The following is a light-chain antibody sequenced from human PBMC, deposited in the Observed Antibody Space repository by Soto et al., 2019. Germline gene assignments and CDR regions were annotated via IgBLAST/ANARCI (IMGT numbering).Light chain of an antibody. V-gene: IGKV1-39*01. CDR2: AAS. CDR1: QSISSY. CDR3: QHYGRSPIT. J-gene: IGKJ5*01. Sequence: IQLTQSPSSLSASVGDRVTITCRASQSISSYLNWYQQKPGKAPKRLIYAASSLQSGVPSRFSGSGSATDFTLTISRLEPEDFALYYCQHYGRSPITFGQGTRLEVK.